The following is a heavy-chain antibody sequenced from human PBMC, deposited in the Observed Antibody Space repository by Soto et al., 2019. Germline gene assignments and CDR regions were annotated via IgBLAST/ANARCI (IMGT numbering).Heavy chain of an antibody. J-gene: IGHJ4*02. CDR2: IIPIFGTA. D-gene: IGHD6-19*01. CDR1: GGTFSSYA. Sequence: SVKVSCKASGGTFSSYAISWVRQDPGQGLEWMGGIIPIFGTANYAQKFQGRVTITADESTSTAYMELSSLRSEDTAVYYCAREVYSSGSYHDYWGQGTLVTVSS. V-gene: IGHV1-69*13. CDR3: AREVYSSGSYHDY.